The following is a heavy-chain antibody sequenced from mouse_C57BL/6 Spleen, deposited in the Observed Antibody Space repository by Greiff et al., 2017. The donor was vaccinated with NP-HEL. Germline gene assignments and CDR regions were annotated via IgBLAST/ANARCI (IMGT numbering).Heavy chain of an antibody. CDR2: INPYNGGT. CDR1: GYTFTDYY. V-gene: IGHV1-19*01. CDR3: ARRDYGYDLFAY. Sequence: VHVKQSGPVLVKPGASVKMSCKASGYTFTDYYMNWVKQSHGKSLEWIGVINPYNGGTSYNQKFKGKATLTVDKSSSTAYMELNSLTSEDSAVYYCARRDYGYDLFAYWGQGTLVTVSA. D-gene: IGHD2-2*01. J-gene: IGHJ3*01.